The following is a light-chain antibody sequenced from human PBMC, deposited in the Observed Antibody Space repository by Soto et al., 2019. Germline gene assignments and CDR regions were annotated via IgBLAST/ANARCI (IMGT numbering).Light chain of an antibody. Sequence: EIVLTQSPGTLSLSPGERATLSCRASQSISGSYLAWYQQKPGQPPRLLIYATSRRATGIPGRFSGSASETDFPLTISRLEPEDFAVFYFQHYSTSPWTFGQGTKVEIK. V-gene: IGKV3-20*01. CDR1: QSISGSY. CDR3: QHYSTSPWT. CDR2: ATS. J-gene: IGKJ1*01.